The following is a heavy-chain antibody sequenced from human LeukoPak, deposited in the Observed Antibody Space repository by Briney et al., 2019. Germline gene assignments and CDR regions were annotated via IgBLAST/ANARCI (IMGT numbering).Heavy chain of an antibody. CDR2: ISHSGAT. Sequence: SETLSLTCAVSGGSLSSSDWWSWVRQPPGKGLEWIGEISHSGATNYDSSLKSRVTMSIDKSKKQFSLKLNSVTAADTAVYYCGEGWGTFFGWASDFYFDTWGKETRATVS. D-gene: IGHD3-3*01. CDR1: GGSLSSSDW. J-gene: IGHJ4*02. CDR3: GEGWGTFFGWASDFYFDT. V-gene: IGHV4-4*02.